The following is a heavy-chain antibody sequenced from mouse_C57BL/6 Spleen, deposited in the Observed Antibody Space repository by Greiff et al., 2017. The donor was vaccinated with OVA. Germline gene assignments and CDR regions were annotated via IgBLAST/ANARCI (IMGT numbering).Heavy chain of an antibody. CDR3: AREGYGNYLYAMDY. D-gene: IGHD2-10*02. Sequence: EVKLVESGGGLVKPGGSLKLSCAASGFTFSDYGMHWVRQAPEKGLEWVAYISSGSSTIYYADTVKGRFTISRDNAKNTLFLQMTSLRSEDTAMYYCAREGYGNYLYAMDYWGQGTSVTVSS. J-gene: IGHJ4*01. CDR2: ISSGSSTI. V-gene: IGHV5-17*01. CDR1: GFTFSDYG.